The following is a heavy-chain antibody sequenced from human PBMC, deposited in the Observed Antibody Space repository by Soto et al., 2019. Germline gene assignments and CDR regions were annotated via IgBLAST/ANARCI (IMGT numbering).Heavy chain of an antibody. Sequence: EVQLLDSGGGLVQPGGSRRLSCAASGSTFSTYAMSCVRQAPGKGLEWVSTISGSGDSTYYANSVKGRFTITRDNSRNTLDLQMNSLRVEDTAVYYCAKGGEGSCSKTSCLYVSDYWGQGTLVTVSS. D-gene: IGHD2-2*01. CDR3: AKGGEGSCSKTSCLYVSDY. CDR1: GSTFSTYA. V-gene: IGHV3-23*01. CDR2: ISGSGDST. J-gene: IGHJ4*02.